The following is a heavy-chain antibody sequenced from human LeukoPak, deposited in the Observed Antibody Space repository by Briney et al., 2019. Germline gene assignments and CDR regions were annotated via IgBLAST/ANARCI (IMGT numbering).Heavy chain of an antibody. J-gene: IGHJ4*02. CDR1: GFTFGDYA. CDR3: TRHPLRGIAVADNFDY. D-gene: IGHD6-19*01. V-gene: IGHV3-49*03. CDR2: IRSKAYGGTT. Sequence: GGSLRLSCTASGFTFGDYAMSWFRQAPGKGLEWVGFIRSKAYGGTTEYAASVKGRFTISRDDSKSIAYLQMNSLKTEDTAVYYCTRHPLRGIAVADNFDYWGQGTLVTVSS.